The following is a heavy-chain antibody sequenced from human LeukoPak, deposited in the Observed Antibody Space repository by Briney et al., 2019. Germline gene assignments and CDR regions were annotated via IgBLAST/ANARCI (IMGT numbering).Heavy chain of an antibody. V-gene: IGHV3-23*01. CDR2: ISGSGGGT. CDR1: GFTFSSYA. Sequence: GGSLRLSCAASGFTFSSYAMSWIRQAPGKGLEWVSAISGSGGGTYYADSVKGRFTISRDNSKNTLYLQMNSLRAEDTAVYYCANRPGTLLWDYWGQGTLVTVSS. J-gene: IGHJ4*02. D-gene: IGHD3-10*01. CDR3: ANRPGTLLWDY.